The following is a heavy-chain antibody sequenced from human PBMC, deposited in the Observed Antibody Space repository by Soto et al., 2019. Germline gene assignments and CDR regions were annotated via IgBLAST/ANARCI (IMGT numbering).Heavy chain of an antibody. V-gene: IGHV3-23*01. D-gene: IGHD2-15*01. J-gene: IGHJ4*02. CDR1: GFTFSTYD. Sequence: EVQLLDSGGGLVQPGGSLRLSCAASGFTFSTYDMSWVRQPPGKGLEWVSAIGFSGTNTYYADSVKGRFTISRDNSKNTLYMQMNSLRGEDTAVYYCAKWGRCVGGGCSSVHDYWGQGTLVTVSS. CDR2: IGFSGTNT. CDR3: AKWGRCVGGGCSSVHDY.